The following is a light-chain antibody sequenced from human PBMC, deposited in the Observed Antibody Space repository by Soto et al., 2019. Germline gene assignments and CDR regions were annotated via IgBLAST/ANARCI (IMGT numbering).Light chain of an antibody. CDR2: NVN. Sequence: SALTPPASVSGSPGQSITFSCTGTSSDVGSYDYVSWQQQHPGKAPKLIIYNVNNRPSGVPSRFSGSKSGNTASLIISGLQTEDEADYYCCAYSTSGTHVFGTGTKVTVL. V-gene: IGLV2-14*03. CDR3: CAYSTSGTHV. CDR1: SSDVGSYDY. J-gene: IGLJ1*01.